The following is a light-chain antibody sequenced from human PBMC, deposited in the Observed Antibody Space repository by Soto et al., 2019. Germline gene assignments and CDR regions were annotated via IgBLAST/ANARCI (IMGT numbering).Light chain of an antibody. CDR2: GAS. Sequence: EIVMAQSAATLSVSPGQSASLSCRASEGVGATVAWYHQTPGQAPRLLVYGASTRATGIPPRFSRSGAGTDFPLTIHSLHSEHFGLYSCQPYKDWPPTFGQGTKVDTK. V-gene: IGKV3-15*01. CDR3: QPYKDWPPT. J-gene: IGKJ1*01. CDR1: EGVGAT.